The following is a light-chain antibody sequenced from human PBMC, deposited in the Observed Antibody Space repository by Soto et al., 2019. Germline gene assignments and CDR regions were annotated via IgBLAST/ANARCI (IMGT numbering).Light chain of an antibody. Sequence: EIVLTQSPGTLSLSPGERATLSCRASQSVSINFLAWYQQKPGQAPRLLIYAASSRATGIPDRFSGSGSGTDFTLTISRLEPEDFGVFYCQQYGNPPQTFGQGTRVEV. CDR2: AAS. V-gene: IGKV3-20*01. CDR1: QSVSINF. J-gene: IGKJ1*01. CDR3: QQYGNPPQT.